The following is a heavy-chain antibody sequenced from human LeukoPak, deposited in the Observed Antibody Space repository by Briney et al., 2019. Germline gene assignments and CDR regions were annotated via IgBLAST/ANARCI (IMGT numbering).Heavy chain of an antibody. CDR2: IKQDGSEK. Sequence: PGGSLRLSCAASGFTFSSYWMSWVRQAPGKGLEWVANIKQDGSEKYYVDSVKGRFTISRDNAKNSLYLQMNSLRAEDTAVYYCARDPYSSSWYARGPPDYWGQGTLVTVSS. CDR1: GFTFSSYW. D-gene: IGHD6-13*01. J-gene: IGHJ4*02. CDR3: ARDPYSSSWYARGPPDY. V-gene: IGHV3-7*01.